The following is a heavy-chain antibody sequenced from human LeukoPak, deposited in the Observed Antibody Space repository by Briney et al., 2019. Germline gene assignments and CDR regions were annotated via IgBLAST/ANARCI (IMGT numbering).Heavy chain of an antibody. V-gene: IGHV1-58*02. J-gene: IGHJ3*02. D-gene: IGHD3-22*01. Sequence: GTSVKVSCKASGFTFTSSAMQWVRQARGQRLEWIGWIVVVSGNTNYAQKFQERVTITRDMSTSTAYMELSSLRSEDTAVYYCAADPSTYYYDSSGYSAFDIWGQGTMVTVSS. CDR1: GFTFTSSA. CDR3: AADPSTYYYDSSGYSAFDI. CDR2: IVVVSGNT.